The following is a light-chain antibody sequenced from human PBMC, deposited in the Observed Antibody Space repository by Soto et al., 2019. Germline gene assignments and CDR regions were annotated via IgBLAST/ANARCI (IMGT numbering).Light chain of an antibody. CDR3: SSYAGSNNPVV. CDR1: SSDVGGYNY. CDR2: EVS. Sequence: QSVLTQPPSASGSPGQSVTISCTGTSSDVGGYNYVSWYQQHPGKAPKLMIYEVSNRPSGVPDRFSGSKSGNTASLTVSGLQAEDEDDYYCSSYAGSNNPVVFGGGTKLTVL. V-gene: IGLV2-8*01. J-gene: IGLJ2*01.